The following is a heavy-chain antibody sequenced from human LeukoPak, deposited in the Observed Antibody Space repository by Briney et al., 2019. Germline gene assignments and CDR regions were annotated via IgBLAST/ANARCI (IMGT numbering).Heavy chain of an antibody. CDR2: ISAYNGNT. J-gene: IGHJ5*02. Sequence: ASVKVSCKASGYTFTSYGISWVRQAPGQGLEWMGWISAYNGNTSYAQKLQGRVTMTTDTSTSTAYMELRSLRSDDTAVYYCARVRLATVTTGWFDPWGQGTLVTVSS. CDR3: ARVRLATVTTGWFDP. CDR1: GYTFTSYG. V-gene: IGHV1-18*01. D-gene: IGHD4-17*01.